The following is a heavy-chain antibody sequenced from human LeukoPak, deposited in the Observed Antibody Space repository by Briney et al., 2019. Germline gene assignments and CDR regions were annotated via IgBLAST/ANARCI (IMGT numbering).Heavy chain of an antibody. V-gene: IGHV3-53*01. CDR1: GFTVSDNY. CDR3: ASFMSPHDAFDI. Sequence: GGSLRLSCAASGFTVSDNYMSWVRQAPGKGLEWVSVIYSSGSTYYADSVKGRFTISRDNSKNTLYLQMNSLRAEDTAVYYCASFMSPHDAFDIWGQGTMVTVSS. CDR2: IYSSGST. J-gene: IGHJ3*02.